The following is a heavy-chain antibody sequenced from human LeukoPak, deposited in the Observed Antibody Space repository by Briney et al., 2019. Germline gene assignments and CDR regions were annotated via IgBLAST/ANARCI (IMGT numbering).Heavy chain of an antibody. Sequence: GGSLRLSCAASGFTFSSYAMHWVRQAPGKGLEWVAVISYDGSNKYYADSGKGRFTISRDNSKNTLYLQMNSLRAEDTAVSYCERDRPVVTAYLFDYWGQGTLVTVSS. CDR3: ERDRPVVTAYLFDY. CDR2: ISYDGSNK. CDR1: GFTFSSYA. D-gene: IGHD2-21*02. J-gene: IGHJ4*02. V-gene: IGHV3-30-3*01.